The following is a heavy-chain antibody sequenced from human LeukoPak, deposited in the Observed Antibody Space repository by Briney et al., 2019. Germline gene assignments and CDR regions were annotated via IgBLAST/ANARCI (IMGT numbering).Heavy chain of an antibody. Sequence: ASVKVSCKASGGTFSSYAISWVRQAPGQGLEWMGGIIPIFGTANYAQKFQGRVTITADESTSTAYMGLSSLRSEDTAVYYCAKPSFLYSSSWPNPYYYGMDVWGQGTTVTVSS. J-gene: IGHJ6*02. CDR1: GGTFSSYA. V-gene: IGHV1-69*13. CDR3: AKPSFLYSSSWPNPYYYGMDV. D-gene: IGHD6-13*01. CDR2: IIPIFGTA.